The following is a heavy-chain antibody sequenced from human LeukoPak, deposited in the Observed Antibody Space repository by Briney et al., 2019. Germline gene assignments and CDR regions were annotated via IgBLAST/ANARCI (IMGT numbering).Heavy chain of an antibody. CDR3: ARDTALIITPGGPDY. D-gene: IGHD3-10*01. CDR1: GGTFSSYA. CDR2: IIPIFGTA. Sequence: GASVKVSCKASGGTFSSYAISWVRQAPGQGLEWMGGIIPIFGTANYAQKFQGRVTITTDESTGTAYMELRSLTSDDTALYYCARDTALIITPGGPDYWGRGTLITVSS. J-gene: IGHJ4*02. V-gene: IGHV1-69*05.